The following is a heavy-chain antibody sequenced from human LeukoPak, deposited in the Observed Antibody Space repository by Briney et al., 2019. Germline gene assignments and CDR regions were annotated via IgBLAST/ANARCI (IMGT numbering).Heavy chain of an antibody. V-gene: IGHV3-13*01. Sequence: GGSLRLSCAASGFTFSSYDMHWVRQATGKGLEWVSAIGTAGDTYYPGSVKGRFTISRENAKNSLYLQMNSLRAGDTAVYYCARGYNSVAGTGEGEYDYWGQGTLVTVSS. D-gene: IGHD6-19*01. CDR2: IGTAGDT. CDR3: ARGYNSVAGTGEGEYDY. CDR1: GFTFSSYD. J-gene: IGHJ4*02.